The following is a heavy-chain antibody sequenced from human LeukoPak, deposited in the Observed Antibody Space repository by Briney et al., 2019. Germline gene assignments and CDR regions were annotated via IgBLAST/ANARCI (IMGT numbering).Heavy chain of an antibody. Sequence: GGSLRLSCAASGFTFSSYSMDWVRQAPGKGLEWVSSISSSSSYIYYADSVKGRFTISRDNAKNSLYLQMNSLRAEDTAVYYCARDLNTMIRGAFDIWGQGTMVTVSS. J-gene: IGHJ3*02. D-gene: IGHD3-22*01. CDR1: GFTFSSYS. CDR2: ISSSSSYI. V-gene: IGHV3-21*01. CDR3: ARDLNTMIRGAFDI.